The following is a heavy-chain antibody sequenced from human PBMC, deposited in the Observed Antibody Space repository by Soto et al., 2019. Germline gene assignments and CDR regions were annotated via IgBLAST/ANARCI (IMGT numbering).Heavy chain of an antibody. CDR3: AASIFYYGMDV. J-gene: IGHJ6*02. V-gene: IGHV5-51*01. CDR2: IYPGDSDT. CDR1: GYTFTNYW. Sequence: GESLKISCKGSGYTFTNYWIGWVRQMPGKGLEWMGIIYPGDSDTKYNPSFQGQVTISADKSITNTYLRWTSLKASDTAIYYCAASIFYYGMDVWGQGTKVTVS.